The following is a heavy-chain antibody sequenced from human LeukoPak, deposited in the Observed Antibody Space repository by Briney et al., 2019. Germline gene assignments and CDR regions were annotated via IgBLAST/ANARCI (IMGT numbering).Heavy chain of an antibody. Sequence: GASVEVSCKAFNYTFTSYGISWVRQAPGKGLEWMAWISPYNGKTIYAEKYQGRVTLTTETSTDTAFMELTSLTSDDTAVYYCARDLSQLNYWGQGTLVSVSS. CDR3: ARDLSQLNY. CDR2: ISPYNGKT. J-gene: IGHJ4*02. CDR1: NYTFTSYG. V-gene: IGHV1-18*01. D-gene: IGHD5-24*01.